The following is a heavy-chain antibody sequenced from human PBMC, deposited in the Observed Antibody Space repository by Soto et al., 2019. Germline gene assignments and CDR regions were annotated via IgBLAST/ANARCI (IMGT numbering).Heavy chain of an antibody. J-gene: IGHJ6*02. D-gene: IGHD6-6*01. CDR2: IWYDGSNK. Sequence: QVQLVESGGGVVQPGRSLRLSCAASGFTFSSYGMHWVRQAPGKGLEWVAVIWYDGSNKYYADSVKGRFTISRDNSKNTLYLQMNSLRAEDTAVYYCAREFSSSSHYYYYGKDVWGQGTTVTVSS. CDR1: GFTFSSYG. CDR3: AREFSSSSHYYYYGKDV. V-gene: IGHV3-33*01.